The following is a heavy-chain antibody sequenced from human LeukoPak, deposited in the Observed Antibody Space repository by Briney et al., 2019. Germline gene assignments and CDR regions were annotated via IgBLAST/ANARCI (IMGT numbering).Heavy chain of an antibody. V-gene: IGHV1-2*02. CDR3: ARGYCSGGSCPFDY. CDR2: INPNSGAT. D-gene: IGHD2-15*01. CDR1: GYTFTGYY. Sequence: GASVKVSCKASGYTFTGYYLHWVRRAPGQGLEWMGWINPNSGATNYAQNFQGRVTMTRDTFINTAYMELSSLRSDDTAVYYCARGYCSGGSCPFDYWGQGTLVTVSS. J-gene: IGHJ4*02.